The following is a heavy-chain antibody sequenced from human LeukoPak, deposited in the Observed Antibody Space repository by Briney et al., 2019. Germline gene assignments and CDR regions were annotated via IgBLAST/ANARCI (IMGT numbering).Heavy chain of an antibody. CDR1: VFTFSSFA. J-gene: IGHJ5*02. Sequence: GGCLRLSCSASVFTFSSFAVRCVRAAPGKGVDYISSISSNGDTTYYADSVWGRYTISRDNSKHTLYPQMSSLRAEDTAVYCCVKSALNNGANWCDPWGQGTLVTVSS. D-gene: IGHD2-8*01. CDR2: ISSNGDTT. CDR3: VKSALNNGANWCDP. V-gene: IGHV3-64D*09.